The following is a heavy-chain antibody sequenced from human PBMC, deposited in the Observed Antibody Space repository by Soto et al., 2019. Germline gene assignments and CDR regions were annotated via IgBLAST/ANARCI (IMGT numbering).Heavy chain of an antibody. CDR2: IYYSGST. Sequence: SETLSLTCTVSGGSISSSSYYWGWIRQPPGKGLEWIGSIYYSGSTYYKPSLKSRVTISVDTSKNQFSLKLSSVTAADTAVYYCATRYYDFWSGTGTLDYFDYWGQGTLVTVSS. J-gene: IGHJ4*02. D-gene: IGHD3-3*01. V-gene: IGHV4-39*01. CDR3: ATRYYDFWSGTGTLDYFDY. CDR1: GGSISSSSYY.